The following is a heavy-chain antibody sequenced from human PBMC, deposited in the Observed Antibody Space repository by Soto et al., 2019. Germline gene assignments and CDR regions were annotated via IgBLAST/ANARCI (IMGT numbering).Heavy chain of an antibody. CDR1: EFTFSSYS. CDR2: ISSSSSYI. CDR3: AITRRITMVRGAGDAFDI. V-gene: IGHV3-21*01. D-gene: IGHD3-10*01. J-gene: IGHJ3*02. Sequence: GGSLRLSCAASEFTFSSYSMNWVRQAPGKGLEWVSSISSSSSYIYYADSVRGRFTISRDNAKNSLYLQMNSLRAEDTAVYYCAITRRITMVRGAGDAFDIWGQGTMVTVSS.